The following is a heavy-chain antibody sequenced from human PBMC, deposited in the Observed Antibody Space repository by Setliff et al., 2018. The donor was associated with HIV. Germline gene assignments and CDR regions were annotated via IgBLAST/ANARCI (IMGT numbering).Heavy chain of an antibody. D-gene: IGHD6-13*01. CDR2: IYSSGST. J-gene: IGHJ6*03. Sequence: SETLSLTCTVSGGSISSGSFYWNWIRQHPGKGLEWVGYIYSSGSTYYNPSLKSRVTISVDTSKNQFSLKLSSVTAADTAVYYCARGEAAAGTSYYYYYMDVWGKGTTVTVSS. CDR3: ARGEAAAGTSYYYYYMDV. V-gene: IGHV4-31*03. CDR1: GGSISSGSFY.